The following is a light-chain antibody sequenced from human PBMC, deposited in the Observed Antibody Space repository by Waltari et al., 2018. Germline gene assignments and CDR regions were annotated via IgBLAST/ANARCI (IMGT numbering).Light chain of an antibody. J-gene: IGKJ3*01. CDR2: WAS. CDR1: QSVLYSSNNKNY. V-gene: IGKV4-1*01. Sequence: DIVMTQSPASLAVSLGERATINYKSRQSVLYSSNNKNYLAWYQHKPGQPPKLLIYWASTRESGVPDRFSGSGSGTDFTLTISSLQAEDVAVYYCHQYYNTPFTFGPGTKVDIK. CDR3: HQYYNTPFT.